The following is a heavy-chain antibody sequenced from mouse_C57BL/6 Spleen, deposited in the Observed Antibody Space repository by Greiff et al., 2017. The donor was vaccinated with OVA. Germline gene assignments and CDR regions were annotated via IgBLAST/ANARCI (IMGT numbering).Heavy chain of an antibody. CDR1: GYSFTGYY. J-gene: IGHJ2*01. CDR3: ARSRQLSLDY. CDR2: INPSTGGT. D-gene: IGHD3-2*02. V-gene: IGHV1-42*01. Sequence: VQLQQSGPELVKPGASVKISCKASGYSFTGYYMNWVKQSPEKSLEWIGEINPSTGGTTYNQKFKAKATLTVDKSSSTAYMQLKSLTSEDSAVYYCARSRQLSLDYWGQGTTLTVSS.